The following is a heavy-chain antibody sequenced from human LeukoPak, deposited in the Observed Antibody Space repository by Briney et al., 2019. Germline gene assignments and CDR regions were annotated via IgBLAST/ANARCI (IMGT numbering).Heavy chain of an antibody. CDR1: GYSISSGYY. CDR3: ARITTKYYGSGSYFDY. V-gene: IGHV4-38-2*02. CDR2: IYHSGST. J-gene: IGHJ4*02. D-gene: IGHD3-10*01. Sequence: PSETLSLTCTVSGYSISSGYYWGWIRQPPGKGLEWIGSIYHSGSTYYNPSLKSRVTISVDTSKNQFSLKLSSVTAADTAVYYCARITTKYYGSGSYFDYWGQGTLVTVSS.